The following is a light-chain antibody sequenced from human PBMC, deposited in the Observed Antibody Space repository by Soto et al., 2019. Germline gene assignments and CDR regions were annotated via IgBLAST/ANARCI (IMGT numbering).Light chain of an antibody. CDR3: SSYTTSSTRV. Sequence: QSALTQPASVSGSPGQSITISCTGTSSDVGAYDFVSWYQQHPDKAPKLMIYEVSNRPSGVSHRFSGSKSVNTATLTISGLKAEDEADYYCSSYTTSSTRVFGTGTKVTVL. CDR1: SSDVGAYDF. CDR2: EVS. V-gene: IGLV2-14*03. J-gene: IGLJ1*01.